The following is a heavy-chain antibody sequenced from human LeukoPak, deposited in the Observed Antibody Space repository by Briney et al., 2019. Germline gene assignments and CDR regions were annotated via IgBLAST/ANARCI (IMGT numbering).Heavy chain of an antibody. Sequence: GGSLRLSCAASGFTFSNYAMSWVRQAPGKGLEWVANIKQDGSEQHYLDSVKGRFAISRDNAKNSLYLQMNNLRVEDTALYYCVRSTAAAFDYWGQGTLVTVSS. D-gene: IGHD6-25*01. CDR2: IKQDGSEQ. V-gene: IGHV3-7*01. CDR3: VRSTAAAFDY. CDR1: GFTFSNYA. J-gene: IGHJ4*02.